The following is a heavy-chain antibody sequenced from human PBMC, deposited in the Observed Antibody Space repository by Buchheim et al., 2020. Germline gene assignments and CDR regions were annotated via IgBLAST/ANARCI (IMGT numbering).Heavy chain of an antibody. Sequence: EVQLVQSGAEVKKPGESLKISCRVSGYSFTSYWIGLVRQKPGKGLEWMGIINPDYSDTRYSPSFQGQVTISADKSISTAYLQWSSLKASDTAMYYCARQITVAGHIDYWGQGTL. V-gene: IGHV5-51*01. D-gene: IGHD6-19*01. CDR3: ARQITVAGHIDY. J-gene: IGHJ4*02. CDR2: INPDYSDT. CDR1: GYSFTSYW.